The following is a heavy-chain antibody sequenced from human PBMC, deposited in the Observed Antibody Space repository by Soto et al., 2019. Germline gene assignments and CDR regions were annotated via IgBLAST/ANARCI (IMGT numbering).Heavy chain of an antibody. V-gene: IGHV4-59*08. CDR3: ARRGSSWSGSDAFDI. Sequence: QVQLQESGPGLVKPSETLSLTCTVSGGSISSYYWSWIRQPPGKGLEWIGYIYYSGSTNYNPSLKSRVTISVDTSKNQFSLKLSSVTAADTAVYYCARRGSSWSGSDAFDIWSQGTMVTVSS. CDR2: IYYSGST. J-gene: IGHJ3*02. D-gene: IGHD6-13*01. CDR1: GGSISSYY.